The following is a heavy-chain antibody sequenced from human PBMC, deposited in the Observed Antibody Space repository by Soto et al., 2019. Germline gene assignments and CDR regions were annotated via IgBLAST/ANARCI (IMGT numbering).Heavy chain of an antibody. CDR3: ARDLAAGDH. J-gene: IGHJ4*02. D-gene: IGHD6-13*01. V-gene: IGHV1-46*01. CDR2: INPASGST. CDR1: GYTFTHYY. Sequence: QVQLVQSGAEVKKPGASVKLSCRTSGYTFTHYYIHWVRQAPGQGLEWLAIINPASGSTNYAQDFQRRVTLTMDTSTTTVYMELSGLRAEDTVIFYCARDLAAGDHWGQGTLVTVSS.